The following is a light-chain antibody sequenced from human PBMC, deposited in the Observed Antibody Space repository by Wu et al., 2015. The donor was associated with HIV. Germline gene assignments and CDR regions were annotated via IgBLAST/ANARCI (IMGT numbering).Light chain of an antibody. CDR3: QQYGSSSYT. CDR2: DAS. Sequence: EIVLTQFPATLSLSPGERATLSCRASQSVASFLAWYQQKPGQAPRLLIYDASNRATGIPDRFSGSGSGTDFTLTISRLEPEDFAVYYCQQYGSSSYTFGQGTKLEIK. J-gene: IGKJ2*01. V-gene: IGKV3-20*01. CDR1: QSVASF.